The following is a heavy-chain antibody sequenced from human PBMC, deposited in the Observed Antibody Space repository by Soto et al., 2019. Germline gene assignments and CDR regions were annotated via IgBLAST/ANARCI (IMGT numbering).Heavy chain of an antibody. Sequence: QVQLAQSGAEVKKPGSSVKVSCKASGGTFSSYAISWVRQAPGQGLEWMGGIIPIFGTANYAQKFQGRGTITADESTSTAYMELSSLRSEDTAVYYCARGDSSGYYYYYYGMDVWGQGTTVTVSS. J-gene: IGHJ6*02. CDR1: GGTFSSYA. D-gene: IGHD3-22*01. CDR3: ARGDSSGYYYYYYGMDV. CDR2: IIPIFGTA. V-gene: IGHV1-69*01.